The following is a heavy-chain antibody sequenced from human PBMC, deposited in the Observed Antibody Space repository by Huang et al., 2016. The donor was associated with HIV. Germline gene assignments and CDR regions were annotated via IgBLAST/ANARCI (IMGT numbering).Heavy chain of an antibody. CDR1: GGSFNSLA. J-gene: IGHJ3*02. Sequence: VQLVQSGAEVKRPGTSVKISCKASGGSFNSLAFNWVRQAPGQGLQLMGGIVPLLSGTNYAKKFQGRLTVSADKSTSTVFIELRGLTAEDTAVFLCAREGQTWYGKPIAAFEIWGQGTTVIVSP. CDR2: IVPLLSGT. D-gene: IGHD6-13*01. CDR3: AREGQTWYGKPIAAFEI. V-gene: IGHV1-69*10.